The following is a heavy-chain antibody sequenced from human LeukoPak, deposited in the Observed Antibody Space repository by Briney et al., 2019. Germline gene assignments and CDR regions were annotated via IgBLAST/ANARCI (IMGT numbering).Heavy chain of an antibody. D-gene: IGHD2-8*01. CDR2: MYYTGNT. J-gene: IGHJ5*02. CDR1: GGSISSRSYS. CDR3: AKGYTNGVNQEVWLDP. Sequence: SETLSLTCTVSGGSISSRSYSWGWIRQPPGKGLEWIGSMYYTGNTNYNPSLKSRLTMSVDTSKNQFSLKLSSVTAADTAVYFCAKGYTNGVNQEVWLDPWGQGTLVTVSS. V-gene: IGHV4-39*07.